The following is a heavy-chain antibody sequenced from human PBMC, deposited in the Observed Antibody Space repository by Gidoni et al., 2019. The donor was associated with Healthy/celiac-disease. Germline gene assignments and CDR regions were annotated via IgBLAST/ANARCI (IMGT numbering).Heavy chain of an antibody. Sequence: EVQLVESGGGLVQPGGSLRLSCAASGFTFSSYWMHWVRQAPGKGLVWVSRINSDGSSTSYADSVKGRFTISRDNAKNTLYLQMNSLRAEDTAVYYCARGAGEYSNYAYYYYGMDVWGQGTTVTVSS. CDR3: ARGAGEYSNYAYYYYGMDV. CDR2: INSDGSST. D-gene: IGHD4-4*01. V-gene: IGHV3-74*01. CDR1: GFTFSSYW. J-gene: IGHJ6*02.